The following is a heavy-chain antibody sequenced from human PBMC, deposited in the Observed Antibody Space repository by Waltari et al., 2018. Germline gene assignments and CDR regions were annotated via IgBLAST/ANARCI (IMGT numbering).Heavy chain of an antibody. CDR3: AKGSRGYTNYFFDS. Sequence: EVQLLESAGGLVQPGEALRLSCAASGFSFMGFAMTWVRQAPGEGLECGASISGSGATPFYADSVKGRFTIVRDNSRDTVYLQMNSLRVDDSAVYYCAKGSRGYTNYFFDSWGQGTLVSVSS. CDR1: GFSFMGFA. V-gene: IGHV3-23*01. CDR2: ISGSGATP. D-gene: IGHD3-16*02. J-gene: IGHJ4*02.